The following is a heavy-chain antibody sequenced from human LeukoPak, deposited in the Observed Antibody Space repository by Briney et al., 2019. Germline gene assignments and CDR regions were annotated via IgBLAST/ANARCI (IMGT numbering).Heavy chain of an antibody. CDR2: IYHSGST. CDR3: ARREGDNSGYFDAFDI. J-gene: IGHJ3*02. CDR1: GYSISSGYY. Sequence: SETLSLTCAVSGYSISSGYYWGWIRQPPGKGLEWIGSIYHSGSTYYNPSLKSRVTISVDTSKNQFSLKLSSVTAADTAVYYCARREGDNSGYFDAFDIWGQGTMVTVSS. D-gene: IGHD5-12*01. V-gene: IGHV4-38-2*01.